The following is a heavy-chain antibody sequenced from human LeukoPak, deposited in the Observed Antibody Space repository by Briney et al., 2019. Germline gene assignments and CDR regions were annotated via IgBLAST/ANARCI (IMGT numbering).Heavy chain of an antibody. V-gene: IGHV4-34*01. CDR2: INHSGSS. CDR1: GGSFSGYY. D-gene: IGHD3-10*01. Sequence: PSETLSLTCAVYGGSFSGYYWSWIRQPPGKGLEWIGEINHSGSSNYNPSLKSRVTISVDTSKHQFSLKLSSVTAADTAVYYCARGAELLWFGELSPYYFDYWGQGTLVTVSS. J-gene: IGHJ4*02. CDR3: ARGAELLWFGELSPYYFDY.